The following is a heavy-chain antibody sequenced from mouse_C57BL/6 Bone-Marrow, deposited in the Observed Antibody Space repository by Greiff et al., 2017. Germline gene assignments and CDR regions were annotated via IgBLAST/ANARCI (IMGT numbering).Heavy chain of an antibody. J-gene: IGHJ2*01. D-gene: IGHD4-1*01. CDR1: GYTFTSYW. V-gene: IGHV1-55*01. CDR3: ARSGPLGRRFDY. CDR2: IYPTSGRT. Sequence: QVQLQQPGAELVKPGASVKMSCKASGYTFTSYWITWVKQRPGQGLEWIGDIYPTSGRTNYNEKFKGKAILTVDTSSNTAYMQLSSLTSEDSAVFYCARSGPLGRRFDYWGQGTTLTVSS.